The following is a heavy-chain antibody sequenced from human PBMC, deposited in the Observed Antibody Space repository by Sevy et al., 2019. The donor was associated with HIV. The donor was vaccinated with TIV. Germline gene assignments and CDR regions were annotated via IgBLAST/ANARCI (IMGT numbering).Heavy chain of an antibody. CDR2: MYSGGST. CDR3: ARAGVGATVLDY. V-gene: IGHV4-4*07. D-gene: IGHD1-26*01. CDR1: GDSISGYY. Sequence: SETLSLTCTASGDSISGYYWSWIRQSAGKGLEWIGRMYSGGSTNYNPSLKSRVTMSLDTSKNQLSLKLSSVTAADTAVYYCARAGVGATVLDYWGQGTLVTVSS. J-gene: IGHJ4*02.